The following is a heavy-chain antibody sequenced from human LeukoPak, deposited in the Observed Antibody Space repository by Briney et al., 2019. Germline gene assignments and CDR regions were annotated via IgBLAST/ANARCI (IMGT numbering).Heavy chain of an antibody. CDR2: IIPIFGTA. D-gene: IGHD6-13*01. CDR1: GGTFSSYA. V-gene: IGHV1-69*13. J-gene: IGHJ4*02. Sequence: SVKVSCKASGGTFSSYAISWVRQAPGQGLEWMGGIIPIFGTANYAQKFQGRVTITADESTSTAYMELSSLRSEDTAVYYCARIGSWYGDLGPQNTYYFDYWGQGTLVTVSS. CDR3: ARIGSWYGDLGPQNTYYFDY.